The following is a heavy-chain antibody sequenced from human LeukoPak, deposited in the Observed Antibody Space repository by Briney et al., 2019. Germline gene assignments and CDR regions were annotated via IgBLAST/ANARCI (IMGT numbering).Heavy chain of an antibody. CDR2: IHYSGST. D-gene: IGHD6-19*01. J-gene: IGHJ4*02. CDR1: GGSISGYY. Sequence: SETLSLTCTVSGGSISGYYWSWIRQPPGKGLEWIGNIHYSGSTTYNPSLRSRVTISVDTSKDHFSLRLSSATAADTAVYFCTRGGGWLTDYWGQGTLITVSS. V-gene: IGHV4-59*01. CDR3: TRGGGWLTDY.